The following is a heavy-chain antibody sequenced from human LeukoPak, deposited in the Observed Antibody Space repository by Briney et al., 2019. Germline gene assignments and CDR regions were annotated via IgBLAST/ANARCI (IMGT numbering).Heavy chain of an antibody. Sequence: PSETLSLTCAVYGGSFSGYYWSWIRQPPGKGLEWIWEINHSGSTNYNPSLKSRVTISVDTSKNQFSLKLSSVTAADTAVYYCARGVRRFDPWGQGTLVTVSS. D-gene: IGHD6-6*01. V-gene: IGHV4-34*01. J-gene: IGHJ5*02. CDR1: GGSFSGYY. CDR2: INHSGST. CDR3: ARGVRRFDP.